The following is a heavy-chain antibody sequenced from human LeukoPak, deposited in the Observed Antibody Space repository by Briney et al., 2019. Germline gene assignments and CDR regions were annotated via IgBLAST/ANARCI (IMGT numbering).Heavy chain of an antibody. CDR2: INHNGNVN. CDR3: AKGDLVLPALYYYGVDV. Sequence: GGSLRLSCAACGFTFSSYWVNWARQAPGKGLEWVSSINHNGNVNYYVDSVKGRFTISRDNAKNSLYLQMSNLRAEDTAVYYCAKGDLVLPALYYYGVDVWGQGTTVTVSS. CDR1: GFTFSSYW. J-gene: IGHJ6*02. D-gene: IGHD2-2*01. V-gene: IGHV3-7*03.